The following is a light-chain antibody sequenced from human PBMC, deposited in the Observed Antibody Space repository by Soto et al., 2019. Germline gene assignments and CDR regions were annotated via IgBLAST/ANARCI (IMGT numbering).Light chain of an antibody. V-gene: IGKV3-20*01. Sequence: EIVLTQSPGTLSLSPGERATLSCRASQSVSSYYLAWYQQKPGQAPRLLIYAASSRATGIPDRFSGGGSGTDFALTISILEPEDFAVYCCQPCGSSAWTFGQATKVESK. CDR1: QSVSSYY. J-gene: IGKJ1*01. CDR2: AAS. CDR3: QPCGSSAWT.